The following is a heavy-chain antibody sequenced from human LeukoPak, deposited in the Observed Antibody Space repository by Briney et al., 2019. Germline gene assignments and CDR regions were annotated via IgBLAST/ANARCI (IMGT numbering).Heavy chain of an antibody. CDR1: GFTFSSYS. Sequence: PGGSLRLSCAASGFTFSSYSMNWVRQAPGKGLEWVSYISSSSSTIYYADSVKGRFTISRDNAKNSLYLQMNSLRAEDTALYYCARARSDGYFDSSGYSYYFDYWGQGTLVTVSS. V-gene: IGHV3-48*01. CDR2: ISSSSSTI. D-gene: IGHD3-22*01. CDR3: ARARSDGYFDSSGYSYYFDY. J-gene: IGHJ4*02.